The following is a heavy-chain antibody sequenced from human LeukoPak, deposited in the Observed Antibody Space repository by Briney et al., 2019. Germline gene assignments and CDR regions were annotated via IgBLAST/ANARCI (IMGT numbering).Heavy chain of an antibody. D-gene: IGHD1-7*01. Sequence: GASVKVSCKASGYSFNDYYIYWVRQAPGQGLEWMGRINPSSGDTNYAQKFHGRVTMTRDTSISTAYMELSGLTSDDTAVYYCARDSLELRGDWFDPWGQGTLVTVSS. CDR1: GYSFNDYY. CDR2: INPSSGDT. V-gene: IGHV1-2*02. J-gene: IGHJ5*02. CDR3: ARDSLELRGDWFDP.